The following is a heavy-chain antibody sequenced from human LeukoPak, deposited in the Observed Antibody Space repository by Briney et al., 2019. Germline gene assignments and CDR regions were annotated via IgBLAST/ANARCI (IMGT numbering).Heavy chain of an antibody. CDR3: ARDRFVVVPAARRNWFDP. Sequence: ASVKVSCKASGYTFTGYYMHWVRQAPGQGLEWMGWINPNSGGTNYAQKFQGRVTMTRDTSISTAYMELSRLRSDDTAVYYCARDRFVVVPAARRNWFDPWGQGTLVTVSS. D-gene: IGHD2-2*01. V-gene: IGHV1-2*02. CDR2: INPNSGGT. CDR1: GYTFTGYY. J-gene: IGHJ5*02.